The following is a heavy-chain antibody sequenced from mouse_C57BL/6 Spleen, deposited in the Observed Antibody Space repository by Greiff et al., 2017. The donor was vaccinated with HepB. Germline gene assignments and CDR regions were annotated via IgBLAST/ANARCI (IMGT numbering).Heavy chain of an antibody. V-gene: IGHV2-2*01. CDR2: IWSGGST. D-gene: IGHD1-1*01. CDR1: GFSLTSYG. CDR3: ARNDHINYDDMDY. J-gene: IGHJ4*01. Sequence: VKLMESGPGLVQPSQSLSITCTVSGFSLTSYGVHWVRQSPGKGLEWLGVIWSGGSTDYYAAFISRLSISKDNSKSQVFFKMNSLQADDTAIYYCARNDHINYDDMDYWGQGTSVTVSS.